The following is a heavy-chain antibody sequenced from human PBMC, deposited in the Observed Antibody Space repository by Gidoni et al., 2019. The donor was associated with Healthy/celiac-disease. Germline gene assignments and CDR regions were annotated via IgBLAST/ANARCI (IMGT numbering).Heavy chain of an antibody. CDR3: ARVLDRSSWFDY. CDR2: IYSGGST. CDR1: GFTVSSNY. Sequence: EVQLVETGGGLIQPGGSLRLSCAASGFTVSSNYMSWVRQAPGKGLEWVSVIYSGGSTYYADSVKGRFTISRDNSKNTLYLQMNSLRAEDTAVYYCARVLDRSSWFDYWGQGTLVTVSS. V-gene: IGHV3-53*02. D-gene: IGHD6-13*01. J-gene: IGHJ4*02.